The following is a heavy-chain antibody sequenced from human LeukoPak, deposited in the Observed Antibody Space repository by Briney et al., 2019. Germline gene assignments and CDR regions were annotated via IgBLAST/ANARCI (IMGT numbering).Heavy chain of an antibody. CDR3: ARSLIVASEVY. D-gene: IGHD3-22*01. Sequence: GGSLRLSCAASGFRFDSFYMGWIRQVTGKGLDYIALISASGAVPYYAESVEGRFTISRDNAKNSVSLQMNSLSADDTAIYYCARSLIVASEVYWGQGTQVIVSS. V-gene: IGHV3-11*04. CDR1: GFRFDSFY. CDR2: ISASGAVP. J-gene: IGHJ4*02.